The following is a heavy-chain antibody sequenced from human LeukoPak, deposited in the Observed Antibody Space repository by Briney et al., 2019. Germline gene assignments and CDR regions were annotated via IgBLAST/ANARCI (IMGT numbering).Heavy chain of an antibody. CDR1: GYTFTSYG. J-gene: IGHJ6*02. D-gene: IGHD2-21*02. Sequence: GASVKVSCKASGYTFTSYGISWVRQAPGQGLEWMGWISAYNGNTNYAQKLQGRVTMTTDTSTSTAYMELRSLRSDDTAVYYCARDCGGDCYPNYYYYYGMDVWGQGTTVTVS. CDR2: ISAYNGNT. V-gene: IGHV1-18*01. CDR3: ARDCGGDCYPNYYYYYGMDV.